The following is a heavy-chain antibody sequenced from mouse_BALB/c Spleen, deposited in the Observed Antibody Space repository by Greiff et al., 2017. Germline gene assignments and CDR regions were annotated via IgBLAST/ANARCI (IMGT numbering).Heavy chain of an antibody. CDR3: ARDTICAMDN. Sequence: VKLVESGPGLVQPSQSLSITCTVSGFSLTSYGVHWVRQSPGKGLEWLGVIWSGGSTAYNAAFISRLSLSKDNSKGQVFFKMNSLQANDTAIYYCARDTICAMDNWGEGNSVTVSS. D-gene: IGHD1-1*02. CDR1: GFSLTSYG. J-gene: IGHJ4*01. CDR2: IWSGGST. V-gene: IGHV2-2*02.